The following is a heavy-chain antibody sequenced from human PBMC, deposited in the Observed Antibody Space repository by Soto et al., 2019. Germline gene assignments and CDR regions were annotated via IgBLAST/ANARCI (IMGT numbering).Heavy chain of an antibody. CDR1: GGTFSSYA. D-gene: IGHD5-12*01. CDR3: AREGVAPYYYYGMDV. CDR2: IIPIFGTA. J-gene: IGHJ6*02. V-gene: IGHV1-69*06. Sequence: SVKVSCKASGGTFSSYAISWVRQAPGQGLEWMGGIIPIFGTANYAQKFQGRVTITADTSTSTVHMEVRSPRSDDTAVYYCAREGVAPYYYYGMDVWGQGTPVTVSS.